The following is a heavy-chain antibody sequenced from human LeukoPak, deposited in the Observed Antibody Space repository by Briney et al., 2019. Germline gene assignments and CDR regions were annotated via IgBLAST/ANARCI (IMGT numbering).Heavy chain of an antibody. Sequence: SETLSLTCPVSGGSISSYYWSWIRQPPGKGLEWIGYIYYSGSTNYNPSLKSRVTISVDTSKNQFSLKLSSVTAADTAVYYCARYSSSLPLDYWGQGTLVTVSS. CDR3: ARYSSSLPLDY. CDR1: GGSISSYY. J-gene: IGHJ4*02. D-gene: IGHD6-13*01. CDR2: IYYSGST. V-gene: IGHV4-59*01.